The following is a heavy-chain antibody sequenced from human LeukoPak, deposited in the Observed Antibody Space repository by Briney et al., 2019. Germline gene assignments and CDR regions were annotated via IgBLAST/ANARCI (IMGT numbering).Heavy chain of an antibody. J-gene: IGHJ3*02. CDR3: ARDGSSSEKRNAFDI. D-gene: IGHD6-13*01. CDR1: GGTFSSYA. V-gene: IGHV1-69*05. Sequence: AASVKVSCKASGGTFSSYAISWVRQAPGQGLGWMGGIIPIFGTASYAQKFQGRVTMTRDTSTSTVYMELSSLRSEDTAVYYCARDGSSSEKRNAFDIWGQGTMVTVSS. CDR2: IIPIFGTA.